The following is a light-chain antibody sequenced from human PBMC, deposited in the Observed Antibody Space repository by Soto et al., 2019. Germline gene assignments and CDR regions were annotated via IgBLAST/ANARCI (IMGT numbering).Light chain of an antibody. CDR3: QQYGSSPGT. Sequence: EIVLTQSPGTLSLSPGERATLPCRASQSVSSSCLACYQQKPVQAPRRLIYGASSRATGTPDRFSGSGSGTDFTLTISRLEPEDFGVYYCQQYGSSPGTFGQGTKVDIK. J-gene: IGKJ1*01. V-gene: IGKV3-20*01. CDR2: GAS. CDR1: QSVSSSC.